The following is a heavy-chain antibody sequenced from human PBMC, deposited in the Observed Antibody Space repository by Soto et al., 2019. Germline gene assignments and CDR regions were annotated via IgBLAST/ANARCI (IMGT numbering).Heavy chain of an antibody. CDR3: ARGPYSSSWYWFDP. V-gene: IGHV1-3*01. J-gene: IGHJ5*02. Sequence: VQLVQSGAEVKKPGASVKVSCKASGYTFTSYAMHWVRQAPGQRLEWMGWINAGNGNTKYSQKFQGRVTITRDTSASTAYMKLSSLRSEDTAVYYCARGPYSSSWYWFDPWGQGTLVTVSS. D-gene: IGHD6-13*01. CDR2: INAGNGNT. CDR1: GYTFTSYA.